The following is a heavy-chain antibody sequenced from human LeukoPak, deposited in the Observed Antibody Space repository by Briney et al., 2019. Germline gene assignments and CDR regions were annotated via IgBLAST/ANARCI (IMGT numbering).Heavy chain of an antibody. CDR2: IYWDDDS. CDR1: GVSLSTSGVG. Sequence: SGPTLVKPTQTLTLTCSLSGVSLSTSGVGVGWIRRPPGKALEWLALIYWDDDSRYSPSLKSRLTIAKDTSKNQVVLTLTNMDSVDTATYYCAHSQVFSYGYFHDAYDIWGLGMLVTVSS. CDR3: AHSQVFSYGYFHDAYDI. J-gene: IGHJ3*02. D-gene: IGHD5-18*01. V-gene: IGHV2-5*02.